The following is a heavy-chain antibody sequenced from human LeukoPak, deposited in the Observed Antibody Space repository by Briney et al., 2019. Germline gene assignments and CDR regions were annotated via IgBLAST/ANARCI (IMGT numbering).Heavy chain of an antibody. CDR2: INPNSGGT. V-gene: IGHV1-2*02. D-gene: IGHD6-13*01. J-gene: IGHJ4*02. CDR3: ARGGQFSLAADGTSSFNFDY. Sequence: GASVKVSCKASGYTFTGYYMHWVRQAPGQGLEWMGWINPNSGGTNYAQKFQGRVTMTRDTSISTAYMELSRLRSDDTAVYYCARGGQFSLAADGTSSFNFDYWGQGTLVTVSS. CDR1: GYTFTGYY.